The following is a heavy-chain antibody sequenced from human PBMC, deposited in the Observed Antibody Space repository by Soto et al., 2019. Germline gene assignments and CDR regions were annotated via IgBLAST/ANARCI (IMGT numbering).Heavy chain of an antibody. Sequence: ASVKVSCKASGGTFSSYAISWVRQAPGQGLEWMGGIIPIFGTANYAQKFQGRVTITADKSTSTAYMELSSLRSEDTAVYYCAIGGVVTATPNYFDYWGQGTLVTVSS. CDR1: GGTFSSYA. V-gene: IGHV1-69*06. J-gene: IGHJ4*02. D-gene: IGHD2-21*02. CDR2: IIPIFGTA. CDR3: AIGGVVTATPNYFDY.